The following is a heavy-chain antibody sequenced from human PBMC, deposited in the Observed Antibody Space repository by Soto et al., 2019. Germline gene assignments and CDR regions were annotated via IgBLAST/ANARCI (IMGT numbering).Heavy chain of an antibody. D-gene: IGHD1-1*01. CDR1: GFTFRSYA. Sequence: VGSLSLSCSASGFTFRSYAMHWVRQAPGKGLEYVSAISSNGGSTYYADSVKGRFTISRDNSKNTLYLQLSSLRTEDTAVYYCVKVQMATTEGYYYGMDVCGQGTTVTVSS. V-gene: IGHV3-64D*06. CDR2: ISSNGGST. CDR3: VKVQMATTEGYYYGMDV. J-gene: IGHJ6*02.